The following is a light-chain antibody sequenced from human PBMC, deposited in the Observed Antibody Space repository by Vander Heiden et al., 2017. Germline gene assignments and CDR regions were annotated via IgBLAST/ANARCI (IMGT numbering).Light chain of an antibody. V-gene: IGKV4-1*01. Sequence: DIVMTQSPDSLAVSLGERATINCKSSQSVLYSSNKKHYLAWYQQKPGQPPKLLIYWASTRESGVPDRFSGSGSGTDFTLTISSLQAEDVAVYYCQQYYSTPYTFGQGTKLEIK. CDR2: WAS. CDR1: QSVLYSSNKKHY. J-gene: IGKJ2*01. CDR3: QQYYSTPYT.